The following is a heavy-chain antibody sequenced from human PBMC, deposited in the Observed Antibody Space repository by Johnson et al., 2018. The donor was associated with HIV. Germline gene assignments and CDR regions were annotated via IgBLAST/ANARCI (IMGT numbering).Heavy chain of an antibody. CDR1: GFTFSDYA. CDR3: ARDADSDACDI. CDR2: ISDAGTNK. J-gene: IGHJ3*02. V-gene: IGHV3-30-3*01. Sequence: QVQLVESGGGVVQPGRSLTLSCIGSGFTFSDYAIHWVRQAPGKGLEWVAVISDAGTNKYYADSVKGRFTISRDNSENTLYLQMNSLRTEDTAVYYCARDADSDACDIWGQGTLVTVSS. D-gene: IGHD2-21*02.